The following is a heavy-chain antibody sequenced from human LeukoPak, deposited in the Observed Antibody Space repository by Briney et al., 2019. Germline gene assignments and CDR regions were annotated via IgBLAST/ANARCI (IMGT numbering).Heavy chain of an antibody. Sequence: GGSLRLSCAASGVTLSSYAMSWVRQAPGKGLEWVSAISGSGGSTYYADSVKGRFTISRDNSKNTLYLQMNSQRAEDTAVYYCAKVKYGSGSYSADAFDIWGQGTMVTVSS. J-gene: IGHJ3*02. CDR1: GVTLSSYA. V-gene: IGHV3-23*01. CDR3: AKVKYGSGSYSADAFDI. CDR2: ISGSGGST. D-gene: IGHD3-10*01.